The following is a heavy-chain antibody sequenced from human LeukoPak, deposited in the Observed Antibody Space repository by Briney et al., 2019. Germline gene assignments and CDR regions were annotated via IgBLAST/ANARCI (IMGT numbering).Heavy chain of an antibody. CDR2: FYYSGST. CDR1: GVSFTTGGYY. CDR3: VRQSGKTYKDFDY. V-gene: IGHV4-39*01. Sequence: PSETLSPTCTVSGVSFTTGGYYWGWIRQPPGKGLEWIGSFYYSGSTYYNPSLKTRVTISVDTSKNHLSLNLRSVTAADTAVYYCVRQSGKTYKDFDYWGKGIMVTVSS. J-gene: IGHJ4*01. D-gene: IGHD1-14*01.